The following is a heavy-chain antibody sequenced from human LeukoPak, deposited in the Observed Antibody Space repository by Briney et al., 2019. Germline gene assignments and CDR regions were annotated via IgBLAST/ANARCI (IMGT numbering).Heavy chain of an antibody. V-gene: IGHV3-48*01. CDR2: ISSSSSTI. D-gene: IGHD3-22*01. CDR3: ARDPLSGYDSRVKIYYFDY. CDR1: GFTFSSYS. Sequence: GGSLRLSCAASGFTFSSYSMKWVRQAPGKGLEWVSYISSSSSTIYYADSVKGRFTISRDNAKNSLYLQMNSLRAEDTAVYYCARDPLSGYDSRVKIYYFDYWGQGTLVAVSS. J-gene: IGHJ4*02.